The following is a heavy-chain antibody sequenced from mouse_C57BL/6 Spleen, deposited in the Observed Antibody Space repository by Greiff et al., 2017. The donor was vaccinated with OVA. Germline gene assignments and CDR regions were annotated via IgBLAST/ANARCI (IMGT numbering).Heavy chain of an antibody. Sequence: QVQLKQPGAELVKPGASVKVSCKASGYTFTSYWMHWVKQRPGQGLEWIGRIHPSDSDTNYNQKFKGKATLTVDKSSSTAYMQLSSLTSEDSVVYYCAIGYSNYGPAWFAYWGQGTLVTVSA. CDR2: IHPSDSDT. D-gene: IGHD2-5*01. V-gene: IGHV1-74*01. CDR1: GYTFTSYW. CDR3: AIGYSNYGPAWFAY. J-gene: IGHJ3*01.